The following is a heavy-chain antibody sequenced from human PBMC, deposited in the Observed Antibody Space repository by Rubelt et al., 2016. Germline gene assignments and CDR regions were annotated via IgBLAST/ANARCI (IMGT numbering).Heavy chain of an antibody. V-gene: IGHV3-48*02. J-gene: IGHJ4*02. D-gene: IGHD5-24*01. Sequence: GKGLEWVSYISSSSSTIYYADSVKGRFTISRDNAKNSLYLQMNSLRDEDTAVYYCAREWGGYNPTPTAGFDYWGQGTLVTVSS. CDR3: AREWGGYNPTPTAGFDY. CDR2: ISSSSSTI.